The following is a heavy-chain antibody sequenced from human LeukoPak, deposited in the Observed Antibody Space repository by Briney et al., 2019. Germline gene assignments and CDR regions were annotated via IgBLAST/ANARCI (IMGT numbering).Heavy chain of an antibody. Sequence: GGSLRLPCAASGFTFSSYSMNWVRQAPGKGLEWVSSISSSSSYIYYADSVKGRFTISRDNAKNSLYLQMNSLRAEDTAVYYCASFVPTVTTQGEVLDYWGQGTLVTVSS. D-gene: IGHD4-17*01. V-gene: IGHV3-21*01. J-gene: IGHJ4*02. CDR3: ASFVPTVTTQGEVLDY. CDR1: GFTFSSYS. CDR2: ISSSSSYI.